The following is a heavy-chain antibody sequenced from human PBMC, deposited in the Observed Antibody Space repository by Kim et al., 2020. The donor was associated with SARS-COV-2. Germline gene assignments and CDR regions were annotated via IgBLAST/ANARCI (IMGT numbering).Heavy chain of an antibody. J-gene: IGHJ3*02. CDR2: ISGSGGST. CDR3: AKDLSEYHYSYGPDAFDI. Sequence: GGSLRLSCAASGFTFSSYAMSWVRQAPGKGLEWVSAISGSGGSTYYADSVKGRFTISRDNSKNTLYLQMNSLRAEDTAVYYCAKDLSEYHYSYGPDAFDIWGQGTMVTVSS. CDR1: GFTFSSYA. D-gene: IGHD5-18*01. V-gene: IGHV3-23*01.